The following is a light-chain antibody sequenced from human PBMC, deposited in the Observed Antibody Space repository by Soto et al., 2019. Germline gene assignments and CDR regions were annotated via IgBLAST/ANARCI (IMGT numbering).Light chain of an antibody. CDR3: AAWDDSLNGCV. Sequence: SVLTQPPSASGTPGQRVTISCSGSSSNIGTYRVSWYQHFPGTAPRLLIYSDNQRPSGVPDRFSASKSGASASLAISGLQSEDEAYFYCAAWDDSLNGCVFGTGTKLTVL. CDR1: SSNIGTYR. CDR2: SDN. J-gene: IGLJ1*01. V-gene: IGLV1-44*01.